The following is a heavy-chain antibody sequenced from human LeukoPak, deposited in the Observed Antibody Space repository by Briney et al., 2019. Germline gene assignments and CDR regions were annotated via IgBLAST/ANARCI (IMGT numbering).Heavy chain of an antibody. CDR2: ISGSGGST. V-gene: IGHV3-23*01. Sequence: GGSLRLSCAASGFTFSSYAMSWVRQAPGKGLERVSAISGSGGSTYYADSVKGRFTISRDNSKNTLYLQMNSLRAEGTAVYYCAKVPHYGDYVIWGQGTMVTVSS. CDR1: GFTFSSYA. J-gene: IGHJ3*02. CDR3: AKVPHYGDYVI. D-gene: IGHD4-17*01.